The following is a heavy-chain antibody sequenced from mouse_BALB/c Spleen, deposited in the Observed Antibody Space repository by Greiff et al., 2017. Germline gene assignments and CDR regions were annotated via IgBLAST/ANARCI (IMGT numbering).Heavy chain of an antibody. D-gene: IGHD2-2*01. J-gene: IGHJ4*01. CDR1: GYSITSDYA. V-gene: IGHV3-2*02. CDR2: ISYSGST. CDR3: AREGGYDADAMGY. Sequence: EVKLVESGPGLVKPSQSLSLTCTVTGYSITSDYAWNWIRQFPGNKLEWMGYISYSGSTSYNPSLKSRISITRDTSKNQFFLQLNSVTTEDTATYYCAREGGYDADAMGYWGQGTSVTVSS.